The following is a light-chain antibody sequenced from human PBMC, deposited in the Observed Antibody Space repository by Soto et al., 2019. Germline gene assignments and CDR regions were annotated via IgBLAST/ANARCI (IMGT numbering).Light chain of an antibody. Sequence: DIQMTQSPSSLSASVGDRVTITCRASQGISNYLAWYQQKPGKVPKLLIYAASTLQSGVPSRFSGSSSGTDFTLTISSLQPEDVAIYHCQKYNSAPYTFGQGTKLEIK. V-gene: IGKV1-27*01. J-gene: IGKJ2*01. CDR3: QKYNSAPYT. CDR2: AAS. CDR1: QGISNY.